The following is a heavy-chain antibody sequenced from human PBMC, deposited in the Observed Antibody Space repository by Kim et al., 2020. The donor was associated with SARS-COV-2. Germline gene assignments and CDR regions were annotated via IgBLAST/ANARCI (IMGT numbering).Heavy chain of an antibody. CDR3: ARGYGGFGELKDY. D-gene: IGHD3-10*01. CDR2: IYYSGST. V-gene: IGHV4-59*01. CDR1: GGSISSYY. Sequence: SETLSLTCTVSGGSISSYYWSWIRQPPGKGLEWIGYIYYSGSTNYNPSLKSRVTISVDTSKNQFSLKLSSVTAADTAVYYCARGYGGFGELKDYWGQGTLVTVSS. J-gene: IGHJ4*02.